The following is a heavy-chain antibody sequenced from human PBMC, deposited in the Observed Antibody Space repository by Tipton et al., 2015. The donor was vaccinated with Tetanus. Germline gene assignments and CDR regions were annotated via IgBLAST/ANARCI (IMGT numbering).Heavy chain of an antibody. CDR2: IYYSGST. J-gene: IGHJ5*02. D-gene: IGHD3-22*01. CDR1: GGSISSYY. CDR3: ARGGGGYYYDSSGPKGIWFDP. V-gene: IGHV4-59*01. Sequence: TLSLTCTVSGGSISSYYWSWIRQPPGKGLEWIGYIYYSGSTNYNPSLKSRVTISVDTSKNQFSLKLSSATAADTAVYYCARGGGGYYYDSSGPKGIWFDPWGQGTLVTVSS.